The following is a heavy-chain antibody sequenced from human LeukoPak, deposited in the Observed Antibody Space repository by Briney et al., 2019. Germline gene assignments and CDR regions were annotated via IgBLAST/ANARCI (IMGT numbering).Heavy chain of an antibody. J-gene: IGHJ4*02. CDR3: VKSYGGTLASFDY. CDR2: ISSNGVIT. Sequence: PGGSLRLSCLASGFTFSSYAMHWVRQAPGKGLEYVSGISSNGVITYYADSVKGRFAISRDSSKNTLYLQMSSLRAADTAVYYCVKSYGGTLASFDYWGQGTPVTVSS. V-gene: IGHV3-64D*09. D-gene: IGHD4-23*01. CDR1: GFTFSSYA.